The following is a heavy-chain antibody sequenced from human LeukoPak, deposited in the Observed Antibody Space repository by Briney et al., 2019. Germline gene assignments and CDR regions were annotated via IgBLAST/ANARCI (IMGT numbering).Heavy chain of an antibody. D-gene: IGHD1-26*01. CDR1: GFTFSDYW. V-gene: IGHV3-74*01. J-gene: IGHJ4*02. Sequence: GGSLRLSCAASGFTFSDYWMHWVRQAPGKGLVWVSRINTDGSFTRYADSVQGRFSISRDTAKNTLFLQMNSLRAEDTAVYYCAREAKVGGALQYWGQGILVTVST. CDR3: AREAKVGGALQY. CDR2: INTDGSFT.